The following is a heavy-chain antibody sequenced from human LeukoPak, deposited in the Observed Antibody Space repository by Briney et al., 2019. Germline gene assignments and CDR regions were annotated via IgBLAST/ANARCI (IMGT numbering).Heavy chain of an antibody. CDR3: ARLFGSGRRSAFDF. J-gene: IGHJ3*01. CDR2: INPKSGGT. CDR1: GYTFTDYY. V-gene: IGHV1-2*02. D-gene: IGHD3-10*01. Sequence: ASVKVSCTASGYTFTDYYMYWVRQAPGQGLEWMGWINPKSGGTNYAQKFQGRVTMTRDTSINTASMELSRLTSDDTAVYYCARLFGSGRRSAFDFWGQGTMLTVSS.